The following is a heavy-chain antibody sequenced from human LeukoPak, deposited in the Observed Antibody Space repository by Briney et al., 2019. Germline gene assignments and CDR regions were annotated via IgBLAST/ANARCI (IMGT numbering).Heavy chain of an antibody. V-gene: IGHV1-69-2*01. J-gene: IGHJ4*02. CDR3: ATVVGGSYYNYFDY. Sequence: ASVKISCKVSGYTFTDYYMHWVQQAPGKGLEWMGLVDPEDGETIYAEKFQGRVTITADTSTDTAYMGLSSLRSEDTAVYYCATVVGGSYYNYFDYWGQGTLVTVSS. CDR1: GYTFTDYY. CDR2: VDPEDGET. D-gene: IGHD1-26*01.